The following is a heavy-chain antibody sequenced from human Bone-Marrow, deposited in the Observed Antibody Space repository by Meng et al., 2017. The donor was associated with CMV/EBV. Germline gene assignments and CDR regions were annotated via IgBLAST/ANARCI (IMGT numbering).Heavy chain of an antibody. CDR3: ARSRVGAWTWFDP. D-gene: IGHD1-26*01. V-gene: IGHV1-18*04. CDR2: VSVYKGDT. CDR1: GYTFTSYY. J-gene: IGHJ5*02. Sequence: ASVKVSCKASGYTFTSYYMHWVRQAPGQGLEWVGWVSVYKGDTKYAEKVEGRVTLTADTSASTAYLELRSLRFDDTAVYYCARSRVGAWTWFDPWGQGTLVTVSS.